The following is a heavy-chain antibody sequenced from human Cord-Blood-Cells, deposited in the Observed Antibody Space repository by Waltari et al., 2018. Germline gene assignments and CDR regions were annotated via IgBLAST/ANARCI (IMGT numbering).Heavy chain of an antibody. Sequence: EVQLVESGGGLVQPGGSLRLSCAASGFTVSSNYMSWVRQAPGKGLEWVSVIYSGGSTYYADALKGRFTIARHKSKNTLYLQMNSLRAEDTAVYYCARDGSSGYYFDYWGQGTLVTVSS. CDR1: GFTVSSNY. V-gene: IGHV3-53*04. D-gene: IGHD3-22*01. J-gene: IGHJ4*02. CDR3: ARDGSSGYYFDY. CDR2: IYSGGST.